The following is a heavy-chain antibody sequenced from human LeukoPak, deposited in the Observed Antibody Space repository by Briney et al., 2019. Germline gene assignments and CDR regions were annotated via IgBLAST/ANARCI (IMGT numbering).Heavy chain of an antibody. CDR1: GASITSYY. D-gene: IGHD3-22*01. CDR3: ARAPPPRKYYYDSSGDAFDI. V-gene: IGHV4-59*12. J-gene: IGHJ3*02. CDR2: IYYSGST. Sequence: SETLSLTCTVSGASITSYYWSWIRQPPGKALEWIGYIYYSGSTNYNPSLKSRVTISVDTSKNQFSLKLSSVTAADTAVYYCARAPPPRKYYYDSSGDAFDIWGQGTMVTVSS.